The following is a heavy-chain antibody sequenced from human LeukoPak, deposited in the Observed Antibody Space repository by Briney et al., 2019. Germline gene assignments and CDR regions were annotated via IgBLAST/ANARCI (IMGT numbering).Heavy chain of an antibody. CDR3: ATGGRSGGAFES. Sequence: QAGGSLRLSCTASGFIASSSYMSWVRQAPGKGLEWVSLIYSGGSTYYADSVMGRATISRDKSNNTLYLQMNSLRAEDTAVYYCATGGRSGGAFESWGQGTLVTVSS. V-gene: IGHV3-53*01. D-gene: IGHD3-16*01. CDR1: GFIASSSY. J-gene: IGHJ4*02. CDR2: IYSGGST.